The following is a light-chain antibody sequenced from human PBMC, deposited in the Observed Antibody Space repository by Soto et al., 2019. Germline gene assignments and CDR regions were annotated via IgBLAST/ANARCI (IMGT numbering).Light chain of an antibody. CDR1: QTIFNF. CDR3: QQSYSAPIT. CDR2: AAS. V-gene: IGKV1-39*01. Sequence: DIQMTQSPSSLSASVGDRVTITCRATQTIFNFLNWYQQKAGKAPNLLNRAASSLKRGLPSRFSGSGSGTDFTLTISSLQPDYFATYYCQQSYSAPITFGQGTRLEI. J-gene: IGKJ5*01.